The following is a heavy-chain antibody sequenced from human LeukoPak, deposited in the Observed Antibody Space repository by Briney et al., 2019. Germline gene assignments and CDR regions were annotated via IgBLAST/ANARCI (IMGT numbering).Heavy chain of an antibody. V-gene: IGHV4-4*07. D-gene: IGHD6-19*01. CDR2: IYTSGST. J-gene: IGHJ5*02. CDR1: GGSISSYY. Sequence: SETLSLTCTVSGGSISSYYWSWIRQPAGKGLEWIGRIYTSGSTNYNPSLKSRVTMSVDTSKNQFSLKLSSVTAADTAVYYCARGRSRGWEHLFDPWGQGTLVTVSS. CDR3: ARGRSRGWEHLFDP.